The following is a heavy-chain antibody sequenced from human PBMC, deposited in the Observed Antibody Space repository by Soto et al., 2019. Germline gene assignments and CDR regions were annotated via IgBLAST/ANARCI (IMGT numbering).Heavy chain of an antibody. D-gene: IGHD3-3*01. J-gene: IGHJ5*02. V-gene: IGHV5-51*01. CDR2: IYPDDSDT. CDR1: GYSFTNYW. CDR3: ARLEWLSLAAWFDP. Sequence: EVQLVQSGVEVKKPGESLKISCKGSGYSFTNYWIGWVRQMPGKGLEWMGMIYPDDSDTKYSPSFQGQVTFSADKSINTAYLQWSSLKASDTAIYYCARLEWLSLAAWFDPWGQGTLVTVYS.